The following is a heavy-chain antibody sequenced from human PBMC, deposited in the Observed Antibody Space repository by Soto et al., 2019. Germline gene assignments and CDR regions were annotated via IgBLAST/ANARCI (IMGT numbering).Heavy chain of an antibody. CDR2: ISSNGGST. D-gene: IGHD3-9*01. Sequence: QSVGSLRLSCSASGFTFSSYAMHWVRQAPGKGLEYVSAISSNGGSTYYADSVKGRFTISRDNSKNTLYLQMSSLRAEDTAVYYCVKGLLRYFDWLQSSTYYYGMDVWGQGTTVTVSS. CDR3: VKGLLRYFDWLQSSTYYYGMDV. V-gene: IGHV3-64D*06. J-gene: IGHJ6*02. CDR1: GFTFSSYA.